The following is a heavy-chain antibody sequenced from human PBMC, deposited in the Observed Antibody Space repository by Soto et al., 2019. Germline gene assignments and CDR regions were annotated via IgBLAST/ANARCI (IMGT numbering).Heavy chain of an antibody. J-gene: IGHJ5*02. CDR2: ISASGDIT. D-gene: IGHD7-27*01. CDR1: GFTFTTYA. CDR3: AKDSNLIPWGSHH. V-gene: IGHV3-23*01. Sequence: EVQLLESGGGLIQPGGSLRLSCAASGFTFTTYAMRWVRQAPGKGLVWVSAISASGDITYYADSVKGRFTISRDSSTNTLYLQMNLLRAEHTPIYNCAKDSNLIPWGSHHWGQGTLVTASS.